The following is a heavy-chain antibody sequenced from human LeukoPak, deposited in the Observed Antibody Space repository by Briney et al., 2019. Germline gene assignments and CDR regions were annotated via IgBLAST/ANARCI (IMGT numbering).Heavy chain of an antibody. V-gene: IGHV4-39*07. CDR3: ARGPSAEYYDFWSGHRAYYYYYYMDV. CDR1: GGSISSSSYY. J-gene: IGHJ6*03. Sequence: KSSETLSLTCTVSGGSISSSSYYWGWIRQPPGKGLEWIGSIYYSGSTYYNPSLKSRVTISVDTSKNQFSLKLSSVTAADTAVYYCARGPSAEYYDFWSGHRAYYYYYYMDVWGKGTTVTVSS. CDR2: IYYSGST. D-gene: IGHD3-3*01.